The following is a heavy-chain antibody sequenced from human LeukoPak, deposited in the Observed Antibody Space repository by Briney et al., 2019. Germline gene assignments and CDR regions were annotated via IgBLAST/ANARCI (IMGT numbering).Heavy chain of an antibody. D-gene: IGHD2-15*01. CDR3: AKSGLNRFDY. CDR2: ISSSSSTI. V-gene: IGHV3-48*01. J-gene: IGHJ4*02. CDR1: GFTFSSYS. Sequence: GGSLRLSCAASGFTFSSYSMDWVRQAPGKGLEWVSYISSSSSTIYYADSVKGRFTISRDNSKNTLYLQMNSLRGEDTAVYYCAKSGLNRFDYWGQGTLVTVSS.